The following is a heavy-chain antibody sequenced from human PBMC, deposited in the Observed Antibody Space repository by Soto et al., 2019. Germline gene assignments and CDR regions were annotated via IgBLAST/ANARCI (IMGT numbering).Heavy chain of an antibody. CDR3: AIHAPGNSSWYGDAFDI. Sequence: QVQLQESGPGLVKPSQTLSLTCTVSGGSISSGGYYWSWIRQHPGKGLEWIGYIYYSGSTYYNPSLKSRVTISVDTSKNQFSLKLSSVTAADTAVYYCAIHAPGNSSWYGDAFDIWGQGTMVTVSS. CDR1: GGSISSGGYY. CDR2: IYYSGST. J-gene: IGHJ3*02. D-gene: IGHD6-13*01. V-gene: IGHV4-31*03.